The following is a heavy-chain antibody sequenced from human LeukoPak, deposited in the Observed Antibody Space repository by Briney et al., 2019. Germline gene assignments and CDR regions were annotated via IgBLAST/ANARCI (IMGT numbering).Heavy chain of an antibody. J-gene: IGHJ6*02. V-gene: IGHV3-43*02. CDR1: GFTFDDYA. D-gene: IGHD6-13*01. CDR3: AKDISSAAGTWAHYYYYYGMDV. CDR2: ISGDGGST. Sequence: GGSLRLSCAASGFTFDDYAMHWVRQAPGKGLEWVSLISGDGGSTYYADSVKGRFTISRDNSKNSLYLQMNSLRTEDTALYYCAKDISSAAGTWAHYYYYYGMDVWGQGTTVTVSS.